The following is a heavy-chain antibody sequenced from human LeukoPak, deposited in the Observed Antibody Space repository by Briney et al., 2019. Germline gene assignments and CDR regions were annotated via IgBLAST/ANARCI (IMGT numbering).Heavy chain of an antibody. Sequence: GGSLRLSCGASGFTFSSYWMHWVRQAPGKGLVWISRINSDGSTTSYADSVKGRFTISRDNAKNTLYLQMNSLRAEDTAVYYCARSGGSGSYYVGYFDYWGQGTLVTVSS. D-gene: IGHD3-10*01. CDR3: ARSGGSGSYYVGYFDY. J-gene: IGHJ4*02. CDR1: GFTFSSYW. V-gene: IGHV3-74*01. CDR2: INSDGSTT.